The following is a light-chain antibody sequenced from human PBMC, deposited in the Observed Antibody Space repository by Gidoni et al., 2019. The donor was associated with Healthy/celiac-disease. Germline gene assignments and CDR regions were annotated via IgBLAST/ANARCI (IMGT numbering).Light chain of an antibody. Sequence: SYELTQPPSVSVSPGQTARITCSGDALPKQYAYWYQQKPGQAPVLVIYKDSERRSGLPERFSGSSSGTTVTLTISGVQAEDEADYYCQSAYSSGTYVVFGGWTKLTVL. CDR1: ALPKQY. CDR2: KDS. CDR3: QSAYSSGTYVV. J-gene: IGLJ2*01. V-gene: IGLV3-25*03.